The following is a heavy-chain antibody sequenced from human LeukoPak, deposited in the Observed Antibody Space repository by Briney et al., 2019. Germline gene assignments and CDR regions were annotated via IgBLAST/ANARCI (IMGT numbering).Heavy chain of an antibody. CDR3: ARDSNLERGKTYYYYYMDV. CDR1: GFTFSSYE. J-gene: IGHJ6*03. V-gene: IGHV3-48*03. CDR2: ISSSGSTI. D-gene: IGHD1-1*01. Sequence: GGSLRLSCAASGFTFSSYEMNWVRQAPGKGLEWVSYISSSGSTIYYADSVKGRFTISRDNAKNSLYLQMNSLRAEDTAVYYCARDSNLERGKTYYYYYMDVWGKGPRSPSP.